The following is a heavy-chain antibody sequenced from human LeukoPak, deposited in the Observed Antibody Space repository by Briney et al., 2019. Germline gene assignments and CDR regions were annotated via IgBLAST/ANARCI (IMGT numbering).Heavy chain of an antibody. D-gene: IGHD3-22*01. CDR2: IYYSGST. J-gene: IGHJ4*02. CDR1: GGSISSSSYY. Sequence: SETLSLTCTVSGGSISSSSYYWGWLRQPPGKGLEWIGSIYYSGSTYYNPSLKSRVTISVDTSKNQFSLKLSSVTAADTAVYYCARHKLRYYYDSSGYSDYWGQGTLVTVSS. CDR3: ARHKLRYYYDSSGYSDY. V-gene: IGHV4-39*01.